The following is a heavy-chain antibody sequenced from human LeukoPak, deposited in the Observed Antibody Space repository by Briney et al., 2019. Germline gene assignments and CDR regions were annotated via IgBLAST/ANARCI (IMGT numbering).Heavy chain of an antibody. CDR1: GDSVSSNSAA. J-gene: IGHJ4*02. Sequence: SQTLSLTCAISGDSVSSNSAAWNWIRQSPSRGLEWLGRTYYRSKWYNDYAVSVKSRITINPDTSKNQFSLKLSSVTAADTAVYYCARDLLNYYDSSGPPGNYWGQGTLVTVSS. V-gene: IGHV6-1*01. D-gene: IGHD3-22*01. CDR3: ARDLLNYYDSSGPPGNY. CDR2: TYYRSKWYN.